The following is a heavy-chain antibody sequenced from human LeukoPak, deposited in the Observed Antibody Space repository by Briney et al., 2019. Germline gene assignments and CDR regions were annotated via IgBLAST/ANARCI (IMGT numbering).Heavy chain of an antibody. D-gene: IGHD6-19*01. J-gene: IGHJ4*02. CDR2: ISYDGSRK. V-gene: IGHV3-30*18. CDR1: GFTFSHYG. Sequence: RAGGSLRLSCAASGFTFSHYGMHWVRQAPEKGLEWVAVISYDGSRKYYADSLKGRFTISRDNSKNTLYLQMNSLRAEDTAVYYCAKDRGVQWLVPYYFDYWGQETLVTVSS. CDR3: AKDRGVQWLVPYYFDY.